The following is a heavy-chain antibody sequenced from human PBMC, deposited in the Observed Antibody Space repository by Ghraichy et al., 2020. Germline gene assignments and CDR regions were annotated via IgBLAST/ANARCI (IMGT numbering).Heavy chain of an antibody. J-gene: IGHJ6*02. V-gene: IGHV3-48*03. CDR1: GFTFSSYE. D-gene: IGHD4-11*01. CDR3: ARIRLQGHYYYYGMDV. Sequence: GGSLRLSCAASGFTFSSYEMNWVRQAPGKGLEWVSYISSSGSTIYYADSVKGRFTISRDNAKNSLYLQMNSLRAEDTAVYYCARIRLQGHYYYYGMDVWGQGTTVTVSS. CDR2: ISSSGSTI.